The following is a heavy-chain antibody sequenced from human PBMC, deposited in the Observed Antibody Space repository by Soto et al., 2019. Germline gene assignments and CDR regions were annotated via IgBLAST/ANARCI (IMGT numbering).Heavy chain of an antibody. CDR2: IYHSGST. CDR1: GGSISSGGYS. Sequence: QLQLQESGSGLVKPSQTLSLTCAVSGGSISSGGYSWSWIRQPPGKGLEWIGYIYHSGSTYYNPSLKSRVTISVDRSKNQFSLKLSSVTAADTAVYYCAREITGIARGAFDIWGQGTMDTVSS. J-gene: IGHJ3*02. CDR3: AREITGIARGAFDI. V-gene: IGHV4-30-2*01. D-gene: IGHD1-20*01.